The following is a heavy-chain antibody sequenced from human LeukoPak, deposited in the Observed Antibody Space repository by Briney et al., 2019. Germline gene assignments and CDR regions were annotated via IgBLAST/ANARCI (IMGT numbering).Heavy chain of an antibody. J-gene: IGHJ4*02. CDR1: GFTFTSSA. V-gene: IGHV1-58*01. CDR3: AAEGSGSYSTQLNY. Sequence: SVKVSCKASGFTFTSSAVQWVRQARGQRLEWIGWIVVGSGNTNYAQKFQERVTITRDMSTSTAYMELSSLRSEDTAVYYCAAEGSGSYSTQLNYWGQGTLVTVSS. D-gene: IGHD1-26*01. CDR2: IVVGSGNT.